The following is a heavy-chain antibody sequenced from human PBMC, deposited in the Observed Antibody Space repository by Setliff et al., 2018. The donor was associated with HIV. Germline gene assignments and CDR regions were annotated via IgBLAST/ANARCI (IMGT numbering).Heavy chain of an antibody. Sequence: QTGGSLRLSCAASGFTFSSYEMNWVRQAPGKGLEWVSYISSSGSTIYYADSVKGRFTISRDNAKNSLYLQMNSLRAEDTAVYYCAKPLTQWGVSPYHYAFGVWGQGTTVTVSS. CDR1: GFTFSSYE. D-gene: IGHD1-26*01. CDR2: ISSSGSTI. J-gene: IGHJ6*02. CDR3: AKPLTQWGVSPYHYAFGV. V-gene: IGHV3-48*03.